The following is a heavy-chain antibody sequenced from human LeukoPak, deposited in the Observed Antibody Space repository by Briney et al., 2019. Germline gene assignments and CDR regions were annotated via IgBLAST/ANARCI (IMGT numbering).Heavy chain of an antibody. J-gene: IGHJ3*02. V-gene: IGHV1-2*02. CDR3: AADGTTMMGAFDI. CDR2: INPNSGGT. D-gene: IGHD3-22*01. CDR1: GYTFTGYY. Sequence: ASVKVSCKASGYTFTGYYMHWVRQAPGQGLEWMGWINPNSGGTNYAQKFQGRVTMTRDTSISTAYMELSRLRSDDTAVYYCAADGTTMMGAFDIWGQGTMVTVSS.